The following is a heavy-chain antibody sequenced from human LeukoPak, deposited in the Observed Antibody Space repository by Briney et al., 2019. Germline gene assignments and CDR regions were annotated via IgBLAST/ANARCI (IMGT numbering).Heavy chain of an antibody. J-gene: IGHJ3*02. CDR1: GFTFSSHW. CDR3: ARSKSWYSTDAFGI. Sequence: PGGSLRLSCAASGFTFSSHWMHWVRHAPGKGLVWVSRINGDGSNTTYADSVKGRFTISRDNAKNTLYLQMNSLRAEDTAVYHCARSKSWYSTDAFGIWGQGTMVTVSS. V-gene: IGHV3-74*03. CDR2: INGDGSNT. D-gene: IGHD2-15*01.